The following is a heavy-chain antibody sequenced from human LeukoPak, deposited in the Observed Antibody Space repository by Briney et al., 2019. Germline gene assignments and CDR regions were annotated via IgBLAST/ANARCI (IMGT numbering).Heavy chain of an antibody. Sequence: ASVKVSCKTSGYTFTDHYFHWLRQAPGQGLEWMGWSHPKSCYTNYAERFQGRVSLTRDTSISTAYMESSSLRSDDTAVYYCARDHNWGPDYWGQGTLVSVSS. D-gene: IGHD7-27*01. CDR2: SHPKSCYT. CDR3: ARDHNWGPDY. V-gene: IGHV1-2*02. CDR1: GYTFTDHY. J-gene: IGHJ4*02.